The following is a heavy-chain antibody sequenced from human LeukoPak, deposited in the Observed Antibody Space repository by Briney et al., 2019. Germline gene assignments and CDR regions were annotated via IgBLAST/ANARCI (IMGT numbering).Heavy chain of an antibody. CDR1: GYTFTGYY. CDR3: ARVAAAGTHDAFDI. Sequence: GGSVQVSCKASGYTFTGYYMHWVRQAPGQGLEWMGWINPNSGGTNYAQKFQGRVTMTRDTSISTAYMELSRLRSDDTAVYYCARVAAAGTHDAFDIWGQGTMVTVSS. CDR2: INPNSGGT. J-gene: IGHJ3*02. V-gene: IGHV1-2*02. D-gene: IGHD6-13*01.